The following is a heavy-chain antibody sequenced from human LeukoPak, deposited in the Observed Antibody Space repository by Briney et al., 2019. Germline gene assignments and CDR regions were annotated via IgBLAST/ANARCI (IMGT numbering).Heavy chain of an antibody. CDR3: ARLSQIVASDI. Sequence: SETLSLTCAVYGGSFSGYYWSWIRQPPGKGLEWIGEINHSGSTNYNPSLKSRVTISVDTSKNQFSLKLSSVTAADTAVYYCARLSQIVASDIWGQGTMVTVSS. D-gene: IGHD6-6*01. CDR1: GGSFSGYY. V-gene: IGHV4-34*01. J-gene: IGHJ3*02. CDR2: INHSGST.